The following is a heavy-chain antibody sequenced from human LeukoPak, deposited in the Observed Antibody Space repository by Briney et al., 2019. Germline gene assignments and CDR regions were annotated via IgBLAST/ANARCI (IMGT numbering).Heavy chain of an antibody. J-gene: IGHJ6*03. D-gene: IGHD2-2*02. V-gene: IGHV3-15*01. Sequence: GGSLRLSCAASGFTFSNAWMSWVRQAPGKGLEWVGRIKSKTDGVTTDYAAPVKGRFTISRDDSKNTLYLQMNSLKTEDTAVYYCTTDLCSSTSCYRRYYYYMDVWGKGTTVTVSS. CDR2: IKSKTDGVTT. CDR1: GFTFSNAW. CDR3: TTDLCSSTSCYRRYYYYMDV.